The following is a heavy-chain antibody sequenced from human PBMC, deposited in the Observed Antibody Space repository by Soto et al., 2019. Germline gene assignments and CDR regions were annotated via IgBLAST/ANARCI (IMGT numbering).Heavy chain of an antibody. D-gene: IGHD2-2*01. CDR3: ERGRGCTSTACYAPNYYYYGMDV. CDR1: GGSFSGYY. V-gene: IGHV4-34*01. J-gene: IGHJ6*02. Sequence: SETLSLTCAVYGGSFSGYYWGWIRQPPGKGLEWIGDLNHSGSTNYNPSLKSRVTIAVNTSKNQFSLKLSSVTAADTAVYYCERGRGCTSTACYAPNYYYYGMDVWGQGTTVTVSS. CDR2: LNHSGST.